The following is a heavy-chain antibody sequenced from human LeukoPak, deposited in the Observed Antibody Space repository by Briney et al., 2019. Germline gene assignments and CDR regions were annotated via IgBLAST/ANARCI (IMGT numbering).Heavy chain of an antibody. CDR2: IKSKTDGGTT. J-gene: IGHJ4*02. D-gene: IGHD6-13*01. CDR1: GFTFSNAW. V-gene: IGHV3-15*01. Sequence: PGGSLRLSCAASGFTFSNAWMSWVRQAPGKGLEWVGRIKSKTDGGTTDYAAPVKGRFTISRDDSKNSVYLRMTSLKTEDTAVYYCARVRAAGAGHYFDYWGQGTLVTVSS. CDR3: ARVRAAGAGHYFDY.